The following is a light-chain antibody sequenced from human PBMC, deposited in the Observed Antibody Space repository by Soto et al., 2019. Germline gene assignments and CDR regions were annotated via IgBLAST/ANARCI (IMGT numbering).Light chain of an antibody. CDR3: RQYGSSPLFT. CDR2: GAS. Sequence: EIVLTQSPGTLSLSPGERATLSCRASQSVSSSYLAWYQQKPGQAPRLLIYGASSRATGIPHRFIGSGSGTDFTLPISRLEPEDFAVYYCRQYGSSPLFTFGPGTKVDIK. V-gene: IGKV3-20*01. CDR1: QSVSSSY. J-gene: IGKJ3*01.